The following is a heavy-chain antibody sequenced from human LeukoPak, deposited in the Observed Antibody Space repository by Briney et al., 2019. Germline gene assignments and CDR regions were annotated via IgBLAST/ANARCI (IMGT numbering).Heavy chain of an antibody. CDR3: ASGIAVTGPLDH. J-gene: IGHJ4*02. D-gene: IGHD6-19*01. CDR2: ISGSGGST. V-gene: IGHV3-23*01. Sequence: GGSLRLSCAASGFTFSSYAMGWVRQAPGKGLEWVSAISGSGGSTYYADSVKGRFTISRDNSKNTLYLQMNSLRAEDTAVYYCASGIAVTGPLDHWGQGTLVTVSS. CDR1: GFTFSSYA.